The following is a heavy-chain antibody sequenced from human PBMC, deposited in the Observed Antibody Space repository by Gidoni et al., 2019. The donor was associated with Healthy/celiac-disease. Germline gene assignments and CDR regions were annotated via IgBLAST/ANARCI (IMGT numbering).Heavy chain of an antibody. Sequence: QVTLRESGPALVKPTQTLTLTCTFSGFSLSTSGMCVSWIRQPPGKALEWLARIDWDDDKYYSTSLKTRLTISKDTSKNQVVLTMTNMDPVDTATYYCARILIRPYYYYYGMDVWGQGTTVTVSS. D-gene: IGHD3-16*01. J-gene: IGHJ6*02. CDR1: GFSLSTSGMC. CDR3: ARILIRPYYYYYGMDV. V-gene: IGHV2-70*15. CDR2: IDWDDDK.